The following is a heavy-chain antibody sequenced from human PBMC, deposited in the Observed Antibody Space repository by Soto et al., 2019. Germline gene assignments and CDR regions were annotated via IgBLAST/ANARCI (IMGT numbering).Heavy chain of an antibody. V-gene: IGHV1-46*03. J-gene: IGHJ3*02. Sequence: QVQLVQSGAEVKKPGASVKVSCKASGYTFTSYYMHWVRQAPGQGLEWMGRINPSGGSTDNAEYYPGRVTMTRDASPGTVYMELRRVWSRDTAVYYCAGVYAGAWSGNDNSGAFDMWGQGTMVAVSS. CDR3: AGVYAGAWSGNDNSGAFDM. CDR1: GYTFTSYY. CDR2: INPSGGST. D-gene: IGHD3-3*01.